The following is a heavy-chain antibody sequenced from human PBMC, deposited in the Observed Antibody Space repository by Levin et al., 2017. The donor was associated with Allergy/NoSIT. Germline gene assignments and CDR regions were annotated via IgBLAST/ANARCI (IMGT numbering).Heavy chain of an antibody. CDR3: ARGGSVPAAMPLSYYYYGMDV. CDR1: GFTVSSNY. J-gene: IGHJ6*02. D-gene: IGHD2-2*01. V-gene: IGHV3-66*01. CDR2: IYSGGST. Sequence: GESLKISCAASGFTVSSNYMSWVRQAPGKGLEWVSVIYSGGSTYYADSVKGRFTISRDNSKNTLYLQMNSLRAEDTAVYYCARGGSVPAAMPLSYYYYGMDVWGQGTTVTVSS.